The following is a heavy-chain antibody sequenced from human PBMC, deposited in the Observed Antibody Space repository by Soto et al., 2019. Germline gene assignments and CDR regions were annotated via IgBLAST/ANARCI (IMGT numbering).Heavy chain of an antibody. CDR2: IFYSGST. CDR1: SGSISSTIYS. D-gene: IGHD2-15*01. V-gene: IGHV4-39*01. Sequence: SETLSLTCTVSSGSISSTIYSWDWIRQPPGKGLEWIGSIFYSGSTYYNPSLKSRVTISVDTSKNQFSLKLSSVTAADTAVYYCARLEDYYYYGMDVWGQGTTVTVSS. CDR3: ARLEDYYYYGMDV. J-gene: IGHJ6*02.